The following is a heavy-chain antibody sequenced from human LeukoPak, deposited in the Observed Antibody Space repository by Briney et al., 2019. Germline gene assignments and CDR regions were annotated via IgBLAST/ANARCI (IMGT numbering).Heavy chain of an antibody. J-gene: IGHJ6*02. V-gene: IGHV3-7*01. CDR3: AKDIVRIVVVVAATPGYYYGMDV. CDR2: IKQDGSEK. CDR1: GFTFSSYW. Sequence: GGSLRLSCAASGFTFSSYWMSWVRQAPGKGLEWVANIKQDGSEKYYVDSVKGRFTISRDNAKNTLYLQMNSLRAEDTAVYYCAKDIVRIVVVVAATPGYYYGMDVWGQGTTVTVSS. D-gene: IGHD2-15*01.